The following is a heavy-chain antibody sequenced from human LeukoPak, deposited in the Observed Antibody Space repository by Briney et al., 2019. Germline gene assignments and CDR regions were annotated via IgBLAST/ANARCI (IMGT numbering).Heavy chain of an antibody. J-gene: IGHJ3*02. Sequence: SETLSLTCTVSGGSISSGDYYWSWIRQPPGKGLEWIGYIYYSGSTYYNPSLKSRVTISVDTSKNQFSLKLSSVTAADTAVYYCARVPPIAGYSSSWYLGAFDIWGQGIMVTVSS. CDR3: ARVPPIAGYSSSWYLGAFDI. V-gene: IGHV4-30-4*01. D-gene: IGHD6-13*01. CDR2: IYYSGST. CDR1: GGSISSGDYY.